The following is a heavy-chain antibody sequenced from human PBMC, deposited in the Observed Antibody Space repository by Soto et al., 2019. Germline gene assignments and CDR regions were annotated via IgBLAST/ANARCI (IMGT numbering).Heavy chain of an antibody. J-gene: IGHJ6*02. CDR3: AREQRWLQFDYYYGMDV. CDR1: GFTFSDYY. V-gene: IGHV3-11*05. Sequence: QVQLVESGGGLVKPGGSLRLSCAASGFTFSDYYMSWIRQAPGKGLEWVSYISSSSTYTNYADSVKGRFTISRDNAKNSLYLQMTSLRAEDTAVYYCAREQRWLQFDYYYGMDVWGQGTTVTVSS. CDR2: ISSSSTYT. D-gene: IGHD5-12*01.